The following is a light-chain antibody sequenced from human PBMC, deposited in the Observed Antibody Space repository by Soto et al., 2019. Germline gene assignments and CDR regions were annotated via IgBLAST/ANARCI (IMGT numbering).Light chain of an antibody. CDR2: KAS. J-gene: IGKJ4*01. Sequence: DIQMTQSPSTLSASVGDRVTITCRASQSISTWLAWYQQKPGKAPKLLIYKASSLESGVPSRFGGSGSGTEFTLTISSLQPDDFATYYCQQYDSSPLTFGGGTKVDIK. CDR3: QQYDSSPLT. V-gene: IGKV1-5*03. CDR1: QSISTW.